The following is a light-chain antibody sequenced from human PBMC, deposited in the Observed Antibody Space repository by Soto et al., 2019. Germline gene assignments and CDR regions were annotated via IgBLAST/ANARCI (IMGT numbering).Light chain of an antibody. CDR2: AAS. J-gene: IGKJ1*01. CDR1: QGISNY. CDR3: QKYNSARWT. V-gene: IGKV1-27*01. Sequence: DIQMTHSPSSLSASVGDRVTITCRASQGISNYLAWYQQKPGKVPKLLIYAASTLQSGVPSRFSRSGSGKDFTLTISSLQPEDVATYYCQKYNSARWTFGQGTKVDIX.